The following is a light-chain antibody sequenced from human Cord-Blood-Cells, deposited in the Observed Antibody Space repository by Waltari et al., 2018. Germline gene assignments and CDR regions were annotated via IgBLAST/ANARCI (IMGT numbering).Light chain of an antibody. CDR3: QQYNSYSWT. V-gene: IGKV1-5*03. CDR1: QSISSL. Sequence: DIQMTQSPSTLSASVGDRFTITCRASQSISSLLAWYQQKPRIFPKLLIYKASSLESGVPSRFSGSGSRTEFTLTISSLQPDDVATYYCQQYNSYSWTFGQGTKVEIK. J-gene: IGKJ1*01. CDR2: KAS.